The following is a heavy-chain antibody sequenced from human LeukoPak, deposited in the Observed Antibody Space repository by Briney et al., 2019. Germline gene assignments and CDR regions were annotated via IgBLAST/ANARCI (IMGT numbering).Heavy chain of an antibody. D-gene: IGHD1-26*01. Sequence: GASVKVSCKASGYTFTDYYMHWVRQAPGQGLEWRGRINPNSGGTNFAQKFQGRVTMTRDTSISTAYMELSRLRFDDTAVYYCARVEWELYYDAFDIWGQGTMVTVSS. CDR2: INPNSGGT. CDR3: ARVEWELYYDAFDI. J-gene: IGHJ3*02. V-gene: IGHV1-2*02. CDR1: GYTFTDYY.